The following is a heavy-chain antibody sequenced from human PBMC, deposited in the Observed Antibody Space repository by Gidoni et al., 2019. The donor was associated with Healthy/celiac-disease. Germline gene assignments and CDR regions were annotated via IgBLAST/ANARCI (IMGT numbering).Heavy chain of an antibody. CDR3: AKDLRTNWYFDL. CDR2: ISGSGGST. Sequence: EVQLLESGGGLVQPGGSLRPSCAASGFTFSRYAMSWVRPAPGKGLEWVSAISGSGGSTYYAASVKGRFTISRDNSKNTLYLQMNSLRAEDTAVYYCAKDLRTNWYFDLWGRGTLVTVSS. CDR1: GFTFSRYA. V-gene: IGHV3-23*01. J-gene: IGHJ2*01.